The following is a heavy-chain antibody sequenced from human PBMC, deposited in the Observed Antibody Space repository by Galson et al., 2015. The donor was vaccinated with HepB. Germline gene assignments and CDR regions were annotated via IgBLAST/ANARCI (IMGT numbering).Heavy chain of an antibody. CDR1: GYTFTSYA. V-gene: IGHV7-4-1*02. D-gene: IGHD3-10*01. J-gene: IGHJ6*02. CDR2: INTNTGNP. CDR3: ARCSWFGELSHGMDV. Sequence: SVKVSCKASGYTFTSYAMNWVRQAPGQGLEWMGWINTNTGNPTYAQGFTGRFVFSLDTSVSTAYLQISSLKAEDTAVYYCARCSWFGELSHGMDVWGQGTAVTVSS.